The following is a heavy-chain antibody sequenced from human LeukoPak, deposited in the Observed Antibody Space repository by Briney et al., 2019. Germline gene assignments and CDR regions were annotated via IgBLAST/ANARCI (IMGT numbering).Heavy chain of an antibody. CDR1: GYTFTSYG. V-gene: IGHV1-18*01. CDR3: ATDFPTYSSSWYLDY. Sequence: ASVKVSCKASGYTFTSYGISWVRQAPGQGLEWMGWISAYNGNTNYAQKLQGRVTMTTDTSTSTAYMELRSLRSDDTAVYYCATDFPTYSSSWYLDYWGQGTLVTVSS. CDR2: ISAYNGNT. D-gene: IGHD6-13*01. J-gene: IGHJ4*02.